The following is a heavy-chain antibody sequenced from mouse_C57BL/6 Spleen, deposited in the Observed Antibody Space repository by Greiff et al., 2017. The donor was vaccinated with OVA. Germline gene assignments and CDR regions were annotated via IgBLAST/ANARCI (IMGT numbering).Heavy chain of an antibody. D-gene: IGHD1-1*01. J-gene: IGHJ2*01. CDR2: ISDGGSYT. CDR1: GFTFSSYA. V-gene: IGHV5-4*01. CDR3: ARDYGSSSPFGY. Sequence: EVQLVESGGGLVKPGGSLKLSCAASGFTFSSYAMSWVRQTPEKRLEWVATISDGGSYTYYPDNVKGRFTISRDNAKNNLYLQMSHLKSEDTAMYYCARDYGSSSPFGYWGQGTTLTVSS.